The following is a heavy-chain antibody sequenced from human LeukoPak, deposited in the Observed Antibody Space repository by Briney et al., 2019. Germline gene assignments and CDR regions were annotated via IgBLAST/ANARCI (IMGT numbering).Heavy chain of an antibody. D-gene: IGHD3-10*01. CDR2: INPDNGNT. J-gene: IGHJ4*02. Sequence: ASVKVSCKASGYSFTNHDMHWVRQAPGQRLEWMGYINPDNGNTNYAQKLQGRVTMTTDTSTSTAYMELRSLRSDDTAVYYCARGGYYSYDYWGQGTLVTVSS. CDR3: ARGGYYSYDY. CDR1: GYSFTNHD. V-gene: IGHV1-18*04.